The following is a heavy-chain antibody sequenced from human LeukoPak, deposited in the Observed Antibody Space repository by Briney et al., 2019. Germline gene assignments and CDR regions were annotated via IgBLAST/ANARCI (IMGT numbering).Heavy chain of an antibody. CDR1: GFTVSSNY. CDR2: IYTDGST. V-gene: IGHV3-53*04. CDR3: ATGYSGYRRSYYYGMDV. J-gene: IGHJ6*02. D-gene: IGHD5-12*01. Sequence: GGSLRLSCAASGFTVSSNYMTWVRQAPGKGLEWVSLIYTDGSTYFADSVKGRFTISRHNSKNTLYIQMNSLGADDTAVYYCATGYSGYRRSYYYGMDVWGQGTTVTVSS.